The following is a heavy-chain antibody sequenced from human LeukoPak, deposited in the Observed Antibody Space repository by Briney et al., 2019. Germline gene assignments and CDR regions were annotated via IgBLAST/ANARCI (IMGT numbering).Heavy chain of an antibody. CDR1: GYTFTSYD. D-gene: IGHD1-26*01. Sequence: ASVKVSCKASGYTFTSYDINWVRQATGQGLEWRGWMNPNSGNTGYAQKFQGRVTMTRNTSISTAYMELSSLRSEDTAVYYCARAYSGSYNAGGYWGQGTLVTVSS. CDR2: MNPNSGNT. J-gene: IGHJ4*02. CDR3: ARAYSGSYNAGGY. V-gene: IGHV1-8*01.